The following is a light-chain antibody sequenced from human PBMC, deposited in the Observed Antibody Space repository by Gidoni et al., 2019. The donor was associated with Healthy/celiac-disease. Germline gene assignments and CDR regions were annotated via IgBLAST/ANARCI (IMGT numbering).Light chain of an antibody. V-gene: IGKV4-1*01. CDR1: QIVLYSSNNKNY. CDR2: WAS. J-gene: IGKJ3*01. CDR3: QQYYSLPFT. Sequence: DIVMTQSPDSLAVSLGERATINCKSSQIVLYSSNNKNYLAWYQQQPGQPPKLLIYWASTRESGVPDRFSGSGSGTDFTLTISSLQAEDVAVYYCQQYYSLPFTFGPGTKVDIK.